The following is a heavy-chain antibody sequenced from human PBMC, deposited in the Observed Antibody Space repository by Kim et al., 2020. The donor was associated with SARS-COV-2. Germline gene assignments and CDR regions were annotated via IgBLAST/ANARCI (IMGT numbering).Heavy chain of an antibody. V-gene: IGHV3-33*01. J-gene: IGHJ4*02. CDR1: GFTLSIYG. Sequence: GGSLRLSCAASGFTLSIYGMHWVRQAPGKGLEWVAVIWYDGSNKYFADSVKGRFTISRDNSKNTLYLQMNSLRAEDTAVYYCAREGAVTGTTGFDYWGQGTLVTVSS. CDR2: IWYDGSNK. CDR3: AREGAVTGTTGFDY. D-gene: IGHD1-20*01.